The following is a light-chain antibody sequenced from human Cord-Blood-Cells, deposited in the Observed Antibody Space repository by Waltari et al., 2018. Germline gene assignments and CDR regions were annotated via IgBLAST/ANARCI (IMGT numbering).Light chain of an antibody. V-gene: IGLV1-40*01. CDR1: SSNIGAGYE. CDR3: QSYDSSLNWV. Sequence: QSVLTQPPSVSGDPGQRVTISCTGSSSNIGAGYEVHWYQQLPGTAPKLLIYGNSNRPSGVPDRFSGSKSGTSASLAITGLQAEDEADYYCQSYDSSLNWVFGGGTKLTVL. CDR2: GNS. J-gene: IGLJ3*02.